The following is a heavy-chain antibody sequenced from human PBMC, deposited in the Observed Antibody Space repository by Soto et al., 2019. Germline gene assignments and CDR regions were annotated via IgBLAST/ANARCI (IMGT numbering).Heavy chain of an antibody. CDR2: INPGDSDT. CDR1: GYSFTRHW. Sequence: PGASLKISGKASGYSFTRHWIGWVRQMPGKGLEWVGIINPGDSDTRYSPSFQGQVTISVDNSISTAYLQWTSLRASDTAMYYCARLPGNTNWFDPWGQGTLVTVSS. V-gene: IGHV5-51*01. CDR3: ARLPGNTNWFDP. D-gene: IGHD3-10*01. J-gene: IGHJ5*02.